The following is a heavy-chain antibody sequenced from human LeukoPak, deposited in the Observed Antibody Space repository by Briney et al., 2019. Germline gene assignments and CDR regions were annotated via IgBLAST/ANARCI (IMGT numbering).Heavy chain of an antibody. J-gene: IGHJ4*02. D-gene: IGHD1-26*01. CDR3: ARARELGDSLDY. Sequence: GGSLRLSCAASGFTFGSYSMNWVRQAPGKGLEWVSYISSSSSTIYYADSVRGRFTFSRDISKNTLYLQMNSLRAEDTAVYYCARARELGDSLDYWGPGTLVTVSS. V-gene: IGHV3-48*01. CDR2: ISSSSSTI. CDR1: GFTFGSYS.